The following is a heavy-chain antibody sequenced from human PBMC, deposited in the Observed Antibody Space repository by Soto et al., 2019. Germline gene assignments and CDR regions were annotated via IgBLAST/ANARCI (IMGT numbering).Heavy chain of an antibody. CDR2: INPNSGGT. D-gene: IGHD6-6*01. J-gene: IGHJ6*02. Sequence: ASVKVSCKASGYTFTGYYMHWVRQAPGQGLEWMGWINPNSGGTNYAQKFQGWVTMTRDTSISTAYMELSRLRSDDTAVYYCARDPEYLISSRHYYYAMVVPCPGTTVTLSS. CDR3: ARDPEYLISSRHYYYAMVV. V-gene: IGHV1-2*04. CDR1: GYTFTGYY.